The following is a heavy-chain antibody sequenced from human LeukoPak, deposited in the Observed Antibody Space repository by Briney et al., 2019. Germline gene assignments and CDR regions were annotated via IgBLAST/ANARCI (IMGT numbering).Heavy chain of an antibody. CDR3: ARVPTVTFFDY. J-gene: IGHJ4*02. V-gene: IGHV4-38-2*02. D-gene: IGHD4-17*01. CDR1: GYSISSGYY. CDR2: MFHSGTT. Sequence: SETLSLTCTVSGYSISSGYYWGWIRQPPGKGLEFIGSMFHSGTTYYNPSLKSRVTISVDTSKNQFSLKLNSVTASDTAVYYCARVPTVTFFDYWGQGTLVTVSS.